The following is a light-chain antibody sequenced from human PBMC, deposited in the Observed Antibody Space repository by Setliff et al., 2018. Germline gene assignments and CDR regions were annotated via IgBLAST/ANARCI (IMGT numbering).Light chain of an antibody. CDR2: GNT. Sequence: QSVLTQPPSVSGAPGQRVTISCTGNNSNIGAGFDVHWFQQLPGTAPRLLIYGNTSQPSGVPDRFSGSNSGTSASLAITGLQAEDEAHYYCCSYAGRYTLGVFGTGTKVTVL. CDR1: NSNIGAGFD. CDR3: CSYAGRYTLGV. J-gene: IGLJ1*01. V-gene: IGLV1-40*01.